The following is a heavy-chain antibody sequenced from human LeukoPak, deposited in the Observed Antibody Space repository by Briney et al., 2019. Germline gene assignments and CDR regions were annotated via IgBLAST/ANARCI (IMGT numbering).Heavy chain of an antibody. Sequence: SGTLSLTCAVSGGSISSSNWWSWVRQPPGKGLEWIGEIYHSGSTNYNPSLKSRVTISVDKSKNQFSLKLSSVTAADTAVYYCARTRPSGGSCYFHDYWGQGTLVTVSS. CDR2: IYHSGST. J-gene: IGHJ4*02. CDR3: ARTRPSGGSCYFHDY. V-gene: IGHV4-4*02. CDR1: GGSISSSNW. D-gene: IGHD2-15*01.